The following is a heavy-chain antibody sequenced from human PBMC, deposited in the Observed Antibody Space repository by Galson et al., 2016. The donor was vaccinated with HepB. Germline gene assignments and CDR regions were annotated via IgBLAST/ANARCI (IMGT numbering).Heavy chain of an antibody. CDR1: GFAFSGSA. D-gene: IGHD2/OR15-2a*01. V-gene: IGHV3-30-3*01. CDR3: ASDNSFYYSGMDV. Sequence: SLRLSCAASGFAFSGSAMHWVRQAPGKGLEWVAAISYHGSDKYYADSVKGRVTISRDNSNNTLYLQMTSLSPEDTAVYFCASDNSFYYSGMDVWGQGTTVTVSS. CDR2: ISYHGSDK. J-gene: IGHJ6*02.